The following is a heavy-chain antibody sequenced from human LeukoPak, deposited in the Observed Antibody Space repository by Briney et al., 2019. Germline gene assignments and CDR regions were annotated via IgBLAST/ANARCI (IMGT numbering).Heavy chain of an antibody. CDR1: GFTFSSYA. D-gene: IGHD2-2*01. CDR2: ISGSGGST. CDR3: AKSLVPQDYFDY. J-gene: IGHJ4*02. Sequence: GGSLRLSCAASGFTFSSYAMSWVRQAPGKGLKWVSAISGSGGSTYYADSVKGRFTISRDNSKNTLYLQMNSLRAEDTAVYYCAKSLVPQDYFDYWGQGTLVTVSS. V-gene: IGHV3-23*01.